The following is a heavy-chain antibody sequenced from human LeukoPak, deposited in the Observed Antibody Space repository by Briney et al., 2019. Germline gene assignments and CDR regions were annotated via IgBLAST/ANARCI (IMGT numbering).Heavy chain of an antibody. J-gene: IGHJ2*01. V-gene: IGHV1-69*04. D-gene: IGHD2/OR15-2a*01. CDR1: GGTFSSYA. CDR3: ARDLRHYFWYFDL. CDR2: IIPILGIA. Sequence: SVKVSCKASGGTFSSYAISWVRQAPGQGLEWMGRIIPILGIANYAQKFQGRVTITADKSTSTAYMELSSLRSEDTAVYYCARDLRHYFWYFDLWGRGTLVTVSS.